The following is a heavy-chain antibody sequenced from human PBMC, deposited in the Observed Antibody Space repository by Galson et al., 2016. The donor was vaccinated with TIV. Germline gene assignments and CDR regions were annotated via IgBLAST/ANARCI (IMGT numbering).Heavy chain of an antibody. Sequence: SLRLSCAASGFTFSIYGMQWVRQAPGKGLEWVAVVSYNGNLKFYVDSVKGRFTVSRDNSKNTLYLQMDSVRAEDTGIYYCAKEITEYSSGWMWDYWGHGTLVTVPS. V-gene: IGHV3-30*18. CDR3: AKEITEYSSGWMWDY. J-gene: IGHJ4*01. CDR1: GFTFSIYG. CDR2: VSYNGNLK. D-gene: IGHD6-19*01.